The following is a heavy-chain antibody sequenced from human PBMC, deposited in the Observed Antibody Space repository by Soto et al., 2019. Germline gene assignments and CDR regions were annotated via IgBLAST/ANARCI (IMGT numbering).Heavy chain of an antibody. CDR2: INPKTAAT. J-gene: IGHJ6*02. Sequence: SVNVSCKPSGYSFSDYFSQWVRQAPGQGLEWVAWINPKTAATNYAKKFQGRVSLTWDTSSTTAYMELTRLRPDDTAVYYCARIKWGLNYYNGMDVWGQGTTVTVSS. CDR3: ARIKWGLNYYNGMDV. V-gene: IGHV1-2*02. D-gene: IGHD1-26*01. CDR1: GYSFSDYF.